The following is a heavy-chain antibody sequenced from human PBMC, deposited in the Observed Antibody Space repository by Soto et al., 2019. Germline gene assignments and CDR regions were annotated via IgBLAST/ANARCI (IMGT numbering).Heavy chain of an antibody. Sequence: SETLSLTCTVSGGSISSGDYYWSWIRQPPGKGLEWIGYIYYSGTTYYKQSLKSRVTISVDTSKNQFSLKLSSVTAADTAVYYCARDGAFSGSRTAMDVWGQGTTVTVSS. J-gene: IGHJ6*02. V-gene: IGHV4-30-4*01. CDR2: IYYSGTT. D-gene: IGHD1-26*01. CDR1: GGSISSGDYY. CDR3: ARDGAFSGSRTAMDV.